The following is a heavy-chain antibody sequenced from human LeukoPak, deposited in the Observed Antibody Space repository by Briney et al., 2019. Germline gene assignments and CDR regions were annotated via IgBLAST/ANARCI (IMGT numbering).Heavy chain of an antibody. V-gene: IGHV4-30-2*01. CDR3: ACFTYYDFWSGLD. CDR2: IYHSGST. D-gene: IGHD3-3*01. J-gene: IGHJ4*02. CDR1: GGSISSGGYY. Sequence: SSETLSLTCTVSGGSISSGGYYWSWIRQPPGKGLEWIGYIYHSGSTYYNPSLKSRVTISVDRSKNQFSLKLSSVTAADTAVYYCACFTYYDFWSGLDWGQGTLVTVSS.